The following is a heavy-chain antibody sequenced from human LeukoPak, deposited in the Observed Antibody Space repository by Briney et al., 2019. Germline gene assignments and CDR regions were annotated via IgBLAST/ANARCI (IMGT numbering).Heavy chain of an antibody. J-gene: IGHJ6*03. CDR2: INPNSGGT. Sequence: ASVKVSCKASGYTFTGYYMHWVRQAPGQGLERMGRINPNSGGTNYAQKFQGRVTMTRDTSISTAYMELSRLRSDATAVYYCAREPHYYYYMDVWGKGTTVTVSS. CDR1: GYTFTGYY. V-gene: IGHV1-2*06. CDR3: AREPHYYYYMDV.